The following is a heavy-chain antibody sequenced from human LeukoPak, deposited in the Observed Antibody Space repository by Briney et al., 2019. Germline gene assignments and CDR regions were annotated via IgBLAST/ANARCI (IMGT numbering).Heavy chain of an antibody. D-gene: IGHD6-19*01. V-gene: IGHV1-2*02. CDR1: GYTFTGYY. CDR2: INLNSGGT. J-gene: IGHJ4*02. CDR3: ARMRLGLPPDY. Sequence: ASVKVSCKASGYTFTGYYMHWVRQAPGQGLEWMGWINLNSGGTNYAQKFQGRVTMTRDTSISTAYMELSRLRSDDTAVYYCARMRLGLPPDYWGQGTLVTVSS.